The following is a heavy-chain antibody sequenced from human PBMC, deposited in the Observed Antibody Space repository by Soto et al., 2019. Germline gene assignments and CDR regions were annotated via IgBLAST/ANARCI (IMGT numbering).Heavy chain of an antibody. CDR1: GYPVTAYY. CDR2: INPATGAA. J-gene: IGHJ3*02. CDR3: ARGGGVGVAGSAAFDM. D-gene: IGHD3-3*01. V-gene: IGHV1-2*02. Sequence: QLHLVHSGAVVKKPGASVTVSCSASGYPVTAYYMHWVRQAPGRGLEWMGGINPATGAAKYTQTFQGRVTMARDTYTSTVFMELSGPTSEDTAVFYCARGGGVGVAGSAAFDMWGQGTLVTVSS.